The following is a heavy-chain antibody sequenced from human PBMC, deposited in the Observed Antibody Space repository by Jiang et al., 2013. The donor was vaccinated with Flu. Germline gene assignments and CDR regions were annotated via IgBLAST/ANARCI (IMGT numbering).Heavy chain of an antibody. Sequence: YYMHWVRQAPGQGFEWMGIINPSGGSTSYAQKFQGRVTMTRDTSTSTVYMEMGSLRSEDTAVYYCARAVSSSSGGFRFDPWGQGTLVTVSS. D-gene: IGHD6-6*01. CDR1: YY. CDR3: ARAVSSSSGGFRFDP. V-gene: IGHV1-46*01. CDR2: INPSGGST. J-gene: IGHJ5*02.